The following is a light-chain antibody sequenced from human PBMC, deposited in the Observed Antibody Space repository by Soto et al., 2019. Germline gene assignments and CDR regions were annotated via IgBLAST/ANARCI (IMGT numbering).Light chain of an antibody. CDR2: AAS. CDR1: QSVSNNY. V-gene: IGKV3D-7*01. J-gene: IGKJ1*01. Sequence: EIVLTQSPGTLSLSPGERATLSCRASQSVSNNYLAWYQQKPGKAPKLLIYAASNLQSGVPSRFSGSGSGTNFTLSLNSLQPEDFATYYCQQGYSNPWTFGQGTKVDIK. CDR3: QQGYSNPWT.